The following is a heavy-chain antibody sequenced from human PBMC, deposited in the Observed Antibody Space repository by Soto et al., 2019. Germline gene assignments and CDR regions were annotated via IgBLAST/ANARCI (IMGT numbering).Heavy chain of an antibody. Sequence: QVQLVQSGAEVKKPGASVKVSCKASGYTFIGYYMHWVRQAPGQGLEWMGWINPNSGGTNYAQKFQGWVTMTRDTSISTAYMELSRLRSDDTAVYYCARDRRIGFSSWYENYYYYYGMDVWGQGTTVTVSS. CDR1: GYTFIGYY. D-gene: IGHD6-13*01. J-gene: IGHJ6*02. CDR3: ARDRRIGFSSWYENYYYYYGMDV. CDR2: INPNSGGT. V-gene: IGHV1-2*04.